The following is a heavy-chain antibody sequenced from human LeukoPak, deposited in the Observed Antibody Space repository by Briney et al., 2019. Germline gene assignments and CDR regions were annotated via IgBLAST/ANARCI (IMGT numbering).Heavy chain of an antibody. CDR1: GGSISSSSYY. CDR2: IYYSGST. V-gene: IGHV4-39*07. Sequence: SETLSLTCTVSGGSISSSSYYWGWIRQPPGKGLEWIGSIYYSGSTYYNPSLKSRVTISVDTSKNQFSLKLSSVTAADTAVYYCARGRVSSSTWHSTYYYYFYMDVWGKGTTVTVSS. CDR3: ARGRVSSSTWHSTYYYYFYMDV. J-gene: IGHJ6*03. D-gene: IGHD4-11*01.